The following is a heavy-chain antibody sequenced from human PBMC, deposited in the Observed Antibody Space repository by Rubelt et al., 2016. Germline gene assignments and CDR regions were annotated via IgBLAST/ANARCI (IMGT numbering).Heavy chain of an antibody. CDR1: GGSISSSSYY. J-gene: IGHJ4*02. Sequence: QLQLQESGPGLVKPSETLSLTCTVSGGSISSSSYYWGWIRQPPGKGLEWIGSIYYSGSTYYNPSLKSRVTISVDTSKNQFSLKLSSVTAADTAGYYCARRDSGSYYSWGYWGQGTLVTVSS. V-gene: IGHV4-39*01. CDR3: ARRDSGSYYSWGY. CDR2: IYYSGST. D-gene: IGHD1-26*01.